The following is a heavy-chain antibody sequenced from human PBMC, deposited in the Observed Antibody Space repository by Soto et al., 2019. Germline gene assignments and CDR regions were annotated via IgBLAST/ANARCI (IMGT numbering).Heavy chain of an antibody. CDR2: IYYSGYT. D-gene: IGHD6-13*01. CDR1: GGSMNSYY. CDR3: AGGIATTEMDV. V-gene: IGHV4-59*01. J-gene: IGHJ6*02. Sequence: PSETLSLTCTVSGGSMNSYYLSWIRQPPGKGLEWIGYIYYSGYTNYNPSLKSRVTISVDTSKNQFSLKLSSVTAADTAVYYCAGGIATTEMDVWGQGTTVTVSS.